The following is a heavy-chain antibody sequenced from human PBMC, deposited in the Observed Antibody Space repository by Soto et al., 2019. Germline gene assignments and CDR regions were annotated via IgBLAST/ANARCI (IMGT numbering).Heavy chain of an antibody. V-gene: IGHV4-39*01. CDR1: GGSISSSSYY. CDR3: ARHHGRYNWFWAFDY. CDR2: IYYSGST. Sequence: KSSETLSLTCTVSGGSISSSSYYWGWIRQPPGKGLEWIGSIYYSGSTYYNPSLKSRVTISVDTSKNQFSLKLSSVTAADTAVYYCARHHGRYNWFWAFDYWGQGTLVTVSS. J-gene: IGHJ4*02. D-gene: IGHD1-20*01.